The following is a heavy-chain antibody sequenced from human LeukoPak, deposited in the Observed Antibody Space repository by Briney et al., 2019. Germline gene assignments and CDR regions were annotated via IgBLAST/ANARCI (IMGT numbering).Heavy chain of an antibody. CDR2: IYYSGST. J-gene: IGHJ4*02. CDR3: ARKDGFGESNFATDY. V-gene: IGHV4-39*07. Sequence: PSETLSLTCTVSGGSLSSSSYYWGWIRQPPGKGLEWIGSIYYSGSTYYNPSLKSRVTISVDTSKNQFSLKLSSVTAADTAVYYCARKDGFGESNFATDYWGQGTLVTVSS. CDR1: GGSLSSSSYY. D-gene: IGHD3-10*01.